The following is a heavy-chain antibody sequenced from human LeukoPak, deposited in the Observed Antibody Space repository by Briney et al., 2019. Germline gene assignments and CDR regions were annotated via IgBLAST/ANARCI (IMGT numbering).Heavy chain of an antibody. Sequence: ASVKVSCKASGYTFTSYGISWVRQAPGQGLEWMGWISAYNGNTNYAQKLQGRVTMTTDTSTSTAYMELRSPRSDDTAVYYCARNDYGDYVLYFDYWGQGTLVTVSS. CDR1: GYTFTSYG. CDR3: ARNDYGDYVLYFDY. CDR2: ISAYNGNT. D-gene: IGHD4-17*01. V-gene: IGHV1-18*04. J-gene: IGHJ4*02.